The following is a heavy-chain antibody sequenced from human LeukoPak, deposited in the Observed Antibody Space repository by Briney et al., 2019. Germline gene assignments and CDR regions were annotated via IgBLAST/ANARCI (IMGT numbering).Heavy chain of an antibody. CDR3: ASGDFAGAFDI. V-gene: IGHV4-34*01. CDR1: GGSFSGYY. J-gene: IGHJ3*02. Sequence: SETLSLTSAVYGGSFSGYYWSWIRQPPGKGLEWIGEINHSGSTNYNPSLKSRVTISVDTSKNQFSLKLSSVTAADTAVYYCASGDFAGAFDIWGQGTMVTVSS. CDR2: INHSGST.